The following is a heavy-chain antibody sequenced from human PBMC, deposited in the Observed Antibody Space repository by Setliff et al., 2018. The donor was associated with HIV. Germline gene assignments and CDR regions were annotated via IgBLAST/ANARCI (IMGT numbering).Heavy chain of an antibody. CDR1: GGTFSSYA. Sequence: ASVKVSCKASGGTFSSYAISWVRQAPGQGLEWMGGIIPILGIANYAQKFQGRVTITTDESTSTAYMELSSLRSEDTAVYYCARPNCSGGSCCSPEYYYYYMDVWGKGTTVTVSS. J-gene: IGHJ6*03. V-gene: IGHV1-69*10. D-gene: IGHD2-15*01. CDR3: ARPNCSGGSCCSPEYYYYYMDV. CDR2: IIPILGIA.